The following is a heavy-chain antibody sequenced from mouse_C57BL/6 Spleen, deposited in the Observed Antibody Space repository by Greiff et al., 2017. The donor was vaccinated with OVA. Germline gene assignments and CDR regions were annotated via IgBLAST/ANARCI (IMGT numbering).Heavy chain of an antibody. J-gene: IGHJ2*01. CDR1: GYTFTSYW. D-gene: IGHD2-1*01. V-gene: IGHV1-52*01. CDR2: IDPSDSET. CDR3: AREGYYGNYQDY. Sequence: QVQLKQPGAELVRPGSSVKLSCKASGYTFTSYWMHWVKQRPIQGLEWIGNIDPSDSETHYNQKFKDKATLTVDKSSSTAYMQLSSLTSEDSAVYYCAREGYYGNYQDYWGQGTTLTVSS.